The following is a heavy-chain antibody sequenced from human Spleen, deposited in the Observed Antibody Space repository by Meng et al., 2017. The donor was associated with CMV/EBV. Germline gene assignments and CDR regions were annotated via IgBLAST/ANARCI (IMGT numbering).Heavy chain of an antibody. Sequence: ASVKVSCKASGYTFTGYYMHWVRQAPGQGLEWMGWISGFNGKTNYAQKFQGRVTVTTDTPTSTAYMELRSLRSDDTAVYYCARTLESESGSFPRDYWGQGTLVTVSS. CDR1: GYTFTGYY. V-gene: IGHV1-18*04. J-gene: IGHJ4*02. CDR2: ISGFNGKT. D-gene: IGHD1-26*01. CDR3: ARTLESESGSFPRDY.